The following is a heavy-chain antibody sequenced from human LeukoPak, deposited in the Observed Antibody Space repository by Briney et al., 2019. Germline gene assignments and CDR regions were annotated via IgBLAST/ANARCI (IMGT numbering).Heavy chain of an antibody. CDR1: GGSISSSSYY. CDR3: ARRSVRGVRDYYYYMDV. CDR2: IYYSGST. D-gene: IGHD3-10*01. V-gene: IGHV4-39*07. Sequence: SETLSLTCTVSGGSISSSSYYWGWIRQPPGKGLEWIGSIYYSGSTYYNPSLKSRVTISVDTSKNQFSLKLSSVTAADTAVYYCARRSVRGVRDYYYYMDVWGKGTTVTISS. J-gene: IGHJ6*03.